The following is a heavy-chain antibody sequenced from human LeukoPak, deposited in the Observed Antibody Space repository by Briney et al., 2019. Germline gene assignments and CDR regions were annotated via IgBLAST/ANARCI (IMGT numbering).Heavy chain of an antibody. V-gene: IGHV3-30*18. CDR3: AKGDYGDHGAFDI. CDR1: GFTFSSYG. Sequence: GRSLRLSCAASGFTFSSYGMHWVRQAPGKGLEWVAVISYDGSNKYYADSVKGRFTISRDNSKNTLYLQMNSLRAEDTAVYYCAKGDYGDHGAFDIWGQGTMVTVSS. CDR2: ISYDGSNK. J-gene: IGHJ3*02. D-gene: IGHD4-17*01.